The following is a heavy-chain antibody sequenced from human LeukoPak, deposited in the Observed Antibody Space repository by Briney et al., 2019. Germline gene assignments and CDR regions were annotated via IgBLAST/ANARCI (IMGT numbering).Heavy chain of an antibody. Sequence: KPSETLSLTCTVSGGSISSYYWSWIRQPPGKGLEWIGYIYYSGSTNYNPSLKSRVTISVDTSKNQFSLKLSSVTAADTAVYYCARHSSSVWFGELSWFDPWGQGTLVTVSS. CDR3: ARHSSSVWFGELSWFDP. CDR1: GGSISSYY. V-gene: IGHV4-59*08. D-gene: IGHD3-10*01. CDR2: IYYSGST. J-gene: IGHJ5*02.